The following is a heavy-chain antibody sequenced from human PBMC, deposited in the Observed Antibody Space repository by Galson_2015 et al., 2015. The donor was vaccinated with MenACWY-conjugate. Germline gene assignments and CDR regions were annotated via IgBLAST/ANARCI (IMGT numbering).Heavy chain of an antibody. CDR3: ARKEEGATSTPDY. D-gene: IGHD1-26*01. V-gene: IGHV3-74*01. CDR2: INSDGSTT. J-gene: IGHJ4*02. Sequence: SLRLSCAASGFTFSSYRMHWVRQAPGKGLVWVSGINSDGSTTTYADSVKGRFSISRDNAKNTLYLQMNSPRAEDTAVYYCARKEEGATSTPDYWGQGTLVTVSS. CDR1: GFTFSSYR.